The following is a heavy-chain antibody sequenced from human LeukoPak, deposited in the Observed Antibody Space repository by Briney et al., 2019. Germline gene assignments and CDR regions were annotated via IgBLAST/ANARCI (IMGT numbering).Heavy chain of an antibody. CDR3: AREGPGNWFDP. Sequence: GGSLRLSCAASGFTFSDYYMSWIRQAPGKGLEWVSYISSSSSYTNYADSVKGRFTISRDNAKNSLYLQTNSLRAEDTAVYYCAREGPGNWFDPWGQGTLVTVSS. CDR2: ISSSSSYT. CDR1: GFTFSDYY. V-gene: IGHV3-11*05. J-gene: IGHJ5*02.